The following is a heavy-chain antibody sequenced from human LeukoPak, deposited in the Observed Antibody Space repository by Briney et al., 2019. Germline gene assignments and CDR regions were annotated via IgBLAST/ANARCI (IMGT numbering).Heavy chain of an antibody. J-gene: IGHJ4*02. D-gene: IGHD2-15*01. V-gene: IGHV3-7*01. CDR3: ARVATINRSGGSCARYYFDY. CDR2: IKQDGSEK. Sequence: GGSLRLSCAASGFTFSSYWMSWVRQAPGKGLEWVANIKQDGSEKYYVDSVKGRFTISRDNAKNSLYLQMNSLRAEDTAVYYCARVATINRSGGSCARYYFDYWGQGTLVTVSS. CDR1: GFTFSSYW.